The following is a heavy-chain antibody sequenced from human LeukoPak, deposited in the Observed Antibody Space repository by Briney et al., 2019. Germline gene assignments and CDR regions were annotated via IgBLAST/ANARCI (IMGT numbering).Heavy chain of an antibody. CDR2: INHSGST. CDR3: ARELRYFDWLLSDYFDY. D-gene: IGHD3-9*01. Sequence: SETLSLTCAVYGGSFSGYYWSWIRQPPGKGLEWIGEINHSGSTNYNPSLKSRVTISVDTSKNQFSLKLSSVTAADTAVHYCARELRYFDWLLSDYFDYWGQGTLVTVSS. J-gene: IGHJ4*02. CDR1: GGSFSGYY. V-gene: IGHV4-34*01.